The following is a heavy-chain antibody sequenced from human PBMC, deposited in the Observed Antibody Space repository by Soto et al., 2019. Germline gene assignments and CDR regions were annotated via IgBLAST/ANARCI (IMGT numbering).Heavy chain of an antibody. V-gene: IGHV3-15*01. CDR2: IKSKTDGGTT. J-gene: IGHJ4*02. D-gene: IGHD6-25*01. CDR1: GFTFSNAW. CDR3: AKDLHSSGWAAYNFDY. Sequence: EVQLVESGGGLVKPGGSLRLSCAASGFTFSNAWMSWVRQAPGKGLEWVGRIKSKTDGGTTDYAAPVKGRFTISRDDSKNTLYLQMNSLKTEDTAVYYCAKDLHSSGWAAYNFDYWGQGTLVTVSS.